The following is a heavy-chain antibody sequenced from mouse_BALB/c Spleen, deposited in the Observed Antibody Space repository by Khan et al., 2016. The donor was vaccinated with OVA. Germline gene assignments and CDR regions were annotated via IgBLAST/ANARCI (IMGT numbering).Heavy chain of an antibody. V-gene: IGHV1-5*01. CDR1: GYIFTDYL. J-gene: IGHJ3*01. CDR2: IYPGNNDT. CDR3: ARAGYGAFAF. D-gene: IGHD1-1*01. Sequence: VQLQQSGTVLARPGTSVRMSCKASGYIFTDYLMHWVKQRPGQGLEWIGSIYPGNNDTNYNQKFKDKAKLTSVPSASTAYMDFSSLTNEDSAVFYCARAGYGAFAFWGQGTRVTVSA.